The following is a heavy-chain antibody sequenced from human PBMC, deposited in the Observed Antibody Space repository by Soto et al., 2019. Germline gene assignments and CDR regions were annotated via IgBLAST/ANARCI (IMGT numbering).Heavy chain of an antibody. CDR1: GFPFSSYA. CDR2: ISGSGGST. CDR3: SEGGSITILGGYFDY. J-gene: IGHJ4*02. V-gene: IGHV3-23*01. Sequence: GGSLRLSCAASGFPFSSYAMSWVRLAPGKGLEWVSAISGSGGSTYYADSVKGRLTISRDNAKNTLYLQMNSPRAEDTAVYYFSEGGSITILGGYFDYWGQGTLVTVSS. D-gene: IGHD3-3*01.